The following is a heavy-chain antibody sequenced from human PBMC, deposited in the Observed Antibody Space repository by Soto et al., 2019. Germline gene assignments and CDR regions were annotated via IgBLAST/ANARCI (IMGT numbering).Heavy chain of an antibody. CDR3: AKGGTYHIGNFDS. CDR1: GFTFNIYA. J-gene: IGHJ4*02. D-gene: IGHD5-12*01. V-gene: IGHV3-23*01. Sequence: PGGSLRLSCASSGFTFNIYAMNWVRQAPGKGLEWVSGIGGSGTATYFADSVKGRFTISRDNFKNMVYLQMNSLSAEDTAVYYCAKGGTYHIGNFDSWGQGTLVTVS. CDR2: IGGSGTAT.